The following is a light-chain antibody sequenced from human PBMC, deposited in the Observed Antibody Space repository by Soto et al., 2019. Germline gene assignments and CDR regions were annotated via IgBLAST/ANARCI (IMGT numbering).Light chain of an antibody. CDR3: SSHSSSSAYYV. CDR1: GSDVGGFDF. Sequence: QSVLTQPASVSGSPGQSITISCTGTGSDVGGFDFVSWYQQHPGKAPKLLIYEVTNRPSGVSSRFSGSRSGITASLTISGLQAEDEADYYCSSHSSSSAYYVFGTGTKVTVL. J-gene: IGLJ1*01. V-gene: IGLV2-14*01. CDR2: EVT.